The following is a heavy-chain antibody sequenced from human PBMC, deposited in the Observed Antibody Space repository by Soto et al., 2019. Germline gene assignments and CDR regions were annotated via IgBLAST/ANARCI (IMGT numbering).Heavy chain of an antibody. CDR1: GFTFSSYS. D-gene: IGHD3-3*01. CDR2: ISSSSSYI. V-gene: IGHV3-21*01. CDR3: ARGTVGDFWSGYYREYYYYGMDV. Sequence: GGSLRLSCAASGFTFSSYSMNWVRQAPGKGLEWVSSISSSSSYIYYADTVKGRFTISRDNAKNSPYLQMNSLRAEDTAVYYCARGTVGDFWSGYYREYYYYGMDVWGQGTTVTVSS. J-gene: IGHJ6*02.